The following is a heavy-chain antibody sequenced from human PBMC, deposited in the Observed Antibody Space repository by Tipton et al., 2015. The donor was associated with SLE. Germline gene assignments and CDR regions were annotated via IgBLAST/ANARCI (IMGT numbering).Heavy chain of an antibody. V-gene: IGHV4-59*11. D-gene: IGHD6-19*01. J-gene: IGHJ3*02. Sequence: TLSLTCTVSGGSISSHYWSWIRQPPGKGLEWIGYIYYSGSTYYNPSLKSRVTISVDTSKNQFSLKVSSVTAADTAVYYCARDRVPYSSGCFDIWGQGTMVTVSS. CDR3: ARDRVPYSSGCFDI. CDR2: IYYSGST. CDR1: GGSISSHY.